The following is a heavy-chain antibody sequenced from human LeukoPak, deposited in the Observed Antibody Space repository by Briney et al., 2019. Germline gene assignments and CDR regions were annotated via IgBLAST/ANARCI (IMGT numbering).Heavy chain of an antibody. V-gene: IGHV1-18*04. CDR1: GYTFTSYG. Sequence: ASVKVSCKASGYTFTSYGISWVRQAPGQGLEWMGWINAYNGNTNYAHNLQGRVTMTTDTSTSTAYMELRSLRSDDTAVYYCARDGRPYCSSTSCSPGYDYWGQGTLVTVSS. CDR2: INAYNGNT. J-gene: IGHJ4*02. D-gene: IGHD2-2*01. CDR3: ARDGRPYCSSTSCSPGYDY.